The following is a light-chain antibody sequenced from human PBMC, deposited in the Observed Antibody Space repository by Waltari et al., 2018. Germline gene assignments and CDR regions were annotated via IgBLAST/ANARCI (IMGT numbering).Light chain of an antibody. J-gene: IGLJ2*01. CDR1: SSNIGSNP. CDR3: AAWEDSLNGPV. Sequence: QSVLTQPPSASGPPGQKVTMSCSGGSSNIGSNPVNWYQQLPGTAPKLLIYSDNQRPSGVPDRFSGSKSGTSASLAISGLQSEDEADYHCAAWEDSLNGPVFGGGTKLTVL. V-gene: IGLV1-44*01. CDR2: SDN.